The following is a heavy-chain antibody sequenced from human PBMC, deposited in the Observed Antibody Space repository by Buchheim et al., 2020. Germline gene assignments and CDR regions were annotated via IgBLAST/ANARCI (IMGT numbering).Heavy chain of an antibody. V-gene: IGHV1-8*01. J-gene: IGHJ4*02. Sequence: QVQLVQSGAEVKKPGASVKVSCKASGYTFTSYDINWVRQATGQGLEWMGWMNPNSGNTGYAQKFQGRVTMTRNTSISTAYMELSSLRSEDTAMYYCARGLNTLAARFKGRKITLDYWGQGTL. CDR1: GYTFTSYD. CDR3: ARGLNTLAARFKGRKITLDY. D-gene: IGHD6-6*01. CDR2: MNPNSGNT.